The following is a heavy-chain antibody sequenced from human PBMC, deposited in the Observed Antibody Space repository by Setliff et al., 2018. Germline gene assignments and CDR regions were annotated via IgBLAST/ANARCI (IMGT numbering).Heavy chain of an antibody. V-gene: IGHV1-2*04. CDR1: GYTFTGYY. D-gene: IGHD4-4*01. CDR3: ARGNSNYYLFDY. CDR2: INPNSGGT. Sequence: GASVKVSCKASGYTFTGYYMHWVRQAPGQGLEWMGWINPNSGGTNYAQKFQGWVTMTRDTSISTAYMELRSLRSDDTAVYYCARGNSNYYLFDYWGQGTLVTVSS. J-gene: IGHJ4*02.